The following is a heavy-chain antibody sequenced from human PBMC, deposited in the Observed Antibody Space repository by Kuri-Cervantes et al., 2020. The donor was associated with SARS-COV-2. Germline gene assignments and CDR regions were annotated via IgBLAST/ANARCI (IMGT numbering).Heavy chain of an antibody. CDR3: TGNDFWSGYSLY. J-gene: IGHJ4*02. V-gene: IGHV3-49*04. D-gene: IGHD3-3*01. Sequence: GGSLRLSCTASGFTFGDYAMSWVRQAPGKGLEWVGFIRSKAYGGTTEYAASVKGRFTISRDDSKSIAYLQMNSLKTEDTAVYYCTGNDFWSGYSLYWGQGTLVTVSS. CDR1: GFTFGDYA. CDR2: IRSKAYGGTT.